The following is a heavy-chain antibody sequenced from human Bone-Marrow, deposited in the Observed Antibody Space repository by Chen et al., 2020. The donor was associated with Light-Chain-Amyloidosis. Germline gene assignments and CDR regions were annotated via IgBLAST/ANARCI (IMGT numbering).Heavy chain of an antibody. D-gene: IGHD3-3*01. CDR3: TGDVRLEWAFY. Sequence: QLQLQESGPGLVKPSETLSLTCTVSGGSLSSRSYYWGWIRQPPGKGLEWIGSIHSSGSTYYSPSLKSRVTISVDTSKNQFSLKLDSVTAADTAVYYCTGDVRLEWAFYWGQGILVTVSS. V-gene: IGHV4-39*07. J-gene: IGHJ4*02. CDR2: IHSSGST. CDR1: GGSLSSRSYY.